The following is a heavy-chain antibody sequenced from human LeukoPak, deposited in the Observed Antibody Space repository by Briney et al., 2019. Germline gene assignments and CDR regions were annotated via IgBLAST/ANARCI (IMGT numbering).Heavy chain of an antibody. CDR3: ARDRSRIAAHTTYFDY. CDR1: GGSISSSSYY. V-gene: IGHV4-39*07. D-gene: IGHD6-6*01. J-gene: IGHJ4*02. CDR2: IYYSGST. Sequence: PSETLSLTCTVSGGSISSSSYYWGWIRQPPGKGLEWFGSIYYSGSTYYNPSLKSRVTISVDTSKNQFSLKLSSVTAADKAVYYCARDRSRIAAHTTYFDYWGQGTLVTVSS.